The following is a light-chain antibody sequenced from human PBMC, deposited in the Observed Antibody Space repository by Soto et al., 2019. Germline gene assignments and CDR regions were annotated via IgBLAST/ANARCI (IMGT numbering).Light chain of an antibody. V-gene: IGKV3-15*01. CDR3: QQYKDWPTT. CDR1: QRVSTT. CDR2: GAS. Sequence: EIFMTQSAATLSVSPGQRASLSCRASQRVSTTVAWYHQKPGQAPRLLVYGASTRATGIPARFSGSGAGTDFTLTITSLQSEDFGVYFCQQYKDWPTTFGQGTKVDI. J-gene: IGKJ1*01.